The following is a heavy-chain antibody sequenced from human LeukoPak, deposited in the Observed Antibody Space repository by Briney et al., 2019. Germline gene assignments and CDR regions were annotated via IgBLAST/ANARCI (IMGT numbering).Heavy chain of an antibody. CDR2: TWNDGSKK. D-gene: IGHD4-11*01. Sequence: PGGSLRLSCAASGFTFSRYGMHWVRQAPGKGLEWVAVTWNDGSKKYYTDSVKGRFTISKDNSKNTLYLQMNSLRAEDTAVYYCAREHSAGRYYFDYWGQGTLVTVSS. CDR3: AREHSAGRYYFDY. J-gene: IGHJ4*02. V-gene: IGHV3-33*01. CDR1: GFTFSRYG.